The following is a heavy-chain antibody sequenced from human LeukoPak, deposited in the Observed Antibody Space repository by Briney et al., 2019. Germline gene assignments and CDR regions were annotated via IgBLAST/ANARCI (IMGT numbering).Heavy chain of an antibody. V-gene: IGHV4-59*01. CDR2: IYYSGST. Sequence: SETLSLTCTVSGGSISSYYWSWIRQPPGKGLEWIGYIYYSGSTNYNPSLKSRVTISVDTSKNQFSLKLSSVTAADTAVYYCARADSSSWWGTSYYFDYWGQGTLVTVSS. J-gene: IGHJ4*02. CDR1: GGSISSYY. D-gene: IGHD6-13*01. CDR3: ARADSSSWWGTSYYFDY.